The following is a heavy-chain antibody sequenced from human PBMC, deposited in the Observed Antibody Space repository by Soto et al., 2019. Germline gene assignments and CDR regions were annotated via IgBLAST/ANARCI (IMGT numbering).Heavy chain of an antibody. CDR3: ARAEDDYIWWSYRPYYFDY. Sequence: QVQLVQSGAEVKKPGASVKVSCKASGYTFTSYGISWVRQAPGQGLEWMGWISAYNGNTNYAQKLQGRVTMTTDTSTSPAYMELRSLRSDDTAVYYCARAEDDYIWWSYRPYYFDYWGQGTLVTVSS. CDR2: ISAYNGNT. CDR1: GYTFTSYG. D-gene: IGHD3-16*02. J-gene: IGHJ4*02. V-gene: IGHV1-18*01.